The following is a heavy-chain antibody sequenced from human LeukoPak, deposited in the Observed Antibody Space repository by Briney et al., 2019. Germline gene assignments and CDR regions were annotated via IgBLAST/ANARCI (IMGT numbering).Heavy chain of an antibody. J-gene: IGHJ4*02. V-gene: IGHV3-23*01. CDR1: GFTFSDYY. D-gene: IGHD2-2*01. Sequence: GGSLRLSCAASGFTFSDYYMSWVRQGPGKGLEWVSAIGGSIGSTFYTDSVKGRFTISRDNSKNTLSLQMNSLRVEDTAVYYCVKDFVVVPGLVNYFDYWGQGTLVTVSS. CDR3: VKDFVVVPGLVNYFDY. CDR2: IGGSIGST.